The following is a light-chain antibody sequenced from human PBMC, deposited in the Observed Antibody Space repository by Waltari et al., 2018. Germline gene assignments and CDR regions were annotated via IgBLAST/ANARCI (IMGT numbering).Light chain of an antibody. CDR3: QQSYNTPFT. CDR2: AAS. J-gene: IGKJ3*01. Sequence: DIQMTQSPSSLSASVGDRVTITCRASQSISRHLNWYQQKSGKAPKFLIHAASSLQSGVPSRFSGSGSGTDFTLNISSLQPEDFATYYCQQSYNTPFTFGPGTKVDVE. CDR1: QSISRH. V-gene: IGKV1-39*01.